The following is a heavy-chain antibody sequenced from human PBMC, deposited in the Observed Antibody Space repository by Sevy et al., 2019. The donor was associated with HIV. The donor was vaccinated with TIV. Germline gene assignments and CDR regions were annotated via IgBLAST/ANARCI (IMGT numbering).Heavy chain of an antibody. Sequence: GGCLRLSCAASGFTVSSNYMSCVRQAPGKGLEGVSVIYSGGSTYYADSVKGRFTISRDNSKNTLYLQMNSLRAEDTAVYYCARVMVATYYFDYWGQGTLVYVSS. J-gene: IGHJ4*02. CDR2: IYSGGST. D-gene: IGHD5-12*01. CDR3: ARVMVATYYFDY. V-gene: IGHV3-53*01. CDR1: GFTVSSNY.